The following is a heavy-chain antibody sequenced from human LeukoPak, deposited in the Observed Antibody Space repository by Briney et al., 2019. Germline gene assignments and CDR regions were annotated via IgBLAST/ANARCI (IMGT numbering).Heavy chain of an antibody. CDR2: IIPIFGTA. V-gene: IGHV1-69*05. CDR1: GGTFSSYA. J-gene: IGHJ4*02. D-gene: IGHD3-16*02. CDR3: ARDSGNYDYVWGSYRHPFDY. Sequence: SVKVSCKASGGTFSSYAISWVRQAPGQGLEWMGRIIPIFGTANYAQKFQGRVTITTDESTSTAYMELSSLRSEDAAVYYCARDSGNYDYVWGSYRHPFDYWGQGTLVTVSS.